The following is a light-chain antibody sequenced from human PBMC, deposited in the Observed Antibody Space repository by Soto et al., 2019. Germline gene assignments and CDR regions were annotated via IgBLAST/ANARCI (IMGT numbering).Light chain of an antibody. CDR1: SSNIGSNS. J-gene: IGLJ2*01. CDR2: SSN. V-gene: IGLV1-44*01. Sequence: QSVLTQPPSASGTPGQRVTISCSGSSSNIGSNSVNWYQQLPGTAPKLLMYSSNQRPSGVTDRFSGYKSGTSASLAISGLKSEDEADYYCAAWDDSLNGVVFGGGTKLTVL. CDR3: AAWDDSLNGVV.